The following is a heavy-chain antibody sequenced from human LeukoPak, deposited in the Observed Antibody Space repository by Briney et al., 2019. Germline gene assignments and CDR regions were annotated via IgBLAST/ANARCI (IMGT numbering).Heavy chain of an antibody. CDR3: ATDYYDSSGYYSPFGY. CDR2: IYYSGST. Sequence: SETLSLTCTVSGGSISSYYWSWIRQPPGKGLEWIGYIYYSGSTNYNPSLKSRVTISVDTSKNQFSLKLSFVTAADTAVYYCATDYYDSSGYYSPFGYWGQGTLVTVSS. J-gene: IGHJ4*02. D-gene: IGHD3-22*01. V-gene: IGHV4-59*01. CDR1: GGSISSYY.